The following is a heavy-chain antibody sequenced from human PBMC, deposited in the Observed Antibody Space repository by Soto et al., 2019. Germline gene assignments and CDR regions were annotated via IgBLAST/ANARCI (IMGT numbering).Heavy chain of an antibody. CDR3: GRRIYHRVDP. CDR2: MFYSGSP. J-gene: IGHJ5*02. CDR1: GGPITGYH. V-gene: IGHV4-59*01. D-gene: IGHD2-2*02. Sequence: SETLSLTCTVSGGPITGYHWGWIRQSPEKGLEWIGYMFYSGSPNYNPSLESRVTISADTSKNQLSLILNSVTAADTAVYYCGRRIYHRVDPWGQGSLVTVSS.